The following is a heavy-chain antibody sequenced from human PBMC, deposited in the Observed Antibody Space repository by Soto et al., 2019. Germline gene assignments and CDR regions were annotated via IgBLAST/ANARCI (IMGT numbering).Heavy chain of an antibody. D-gene: IGHD2-21*02. J-gene: IGHJ4*02. CDR1: GGSISSGGYY. Sequence: SETLSLTCTVSGGSISSGGYYWNWIRQYPGKGLEWIAYIYQSGTPYYNPSLKSRATISIDRSKNQFSLMLDSVTAADTAVYYCARDLRLDSWGPGTLVTVSS. CDR3: ARDLRLDS. V-gene: IGHV4-31*03. CDR2: IYQSGTP.